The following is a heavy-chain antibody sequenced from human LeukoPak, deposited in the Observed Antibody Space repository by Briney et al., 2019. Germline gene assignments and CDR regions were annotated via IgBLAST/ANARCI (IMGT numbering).Heavy chain of an antibody. V-gene: IGHV1-69*04. J-gene: IGHJ4*02. D-gene: IGHD3-10*01. CDR3: ARFGESSLGY. Sequence: SVKVSCKASGGTFSSYAISWVRQAPGQGLERMGRIIPILGIANYAQEFQGRVTITADKSTSTAYMELSSLRSEDTAVYYCARFGESSLGYWGQGTLVTVSS. CDR2: IIPILGIA. CDR1: GGTFSSYA.